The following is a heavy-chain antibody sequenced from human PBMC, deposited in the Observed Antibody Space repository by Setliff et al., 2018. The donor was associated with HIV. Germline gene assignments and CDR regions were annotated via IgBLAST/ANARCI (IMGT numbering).Heavy chain of an antibody. J-gene: IGHJ4*02. Sequence: PSETLSLTCSVSGGSISSSSYYWGWIRQPPGKGLEWIGSIYYSGSTYYNPSLKSRATISVDTSKNQFSLRLSSVTAADTAVYYCARFGQYSGSWHLDYWGLGTLVTVSS. CDR2: IYYSGST. V-gene: IGHV4-39*07. D-gene: IGHD6-13*01. CDR3: ARFGQYSGSWHLDY. CDR1: GGSISSSSYY.